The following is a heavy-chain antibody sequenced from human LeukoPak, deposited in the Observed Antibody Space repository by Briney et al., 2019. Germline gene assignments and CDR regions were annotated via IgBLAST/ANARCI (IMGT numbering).Heavy chain of an antibody. V-gene: IGHV3-7*01. CDR3: ARATRGVTVMDV. J-gene: IGHJ6*02. CDR1: GGSISSSNW. Sequence: GTLSLTCAASGGSISSSNWWSWVRQAPGKGLEWVANIKQDGSEKHYVDSVKGRFTVSRDNAKNSLYLQMSSLRAEDTAVYHCARATRGVTVMDVWGQGTTVTVSS. CDR2: IKQDGSEK. D-gene: IGHD3-10*01.